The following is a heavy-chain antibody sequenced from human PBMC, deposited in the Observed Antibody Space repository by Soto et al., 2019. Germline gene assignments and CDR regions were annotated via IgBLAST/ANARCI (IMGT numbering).Heavy chain of an antibody. J-gene: IGHJ5*02. CDR1: GFSVSSNS. D-gene: IGHD5-12*01. CDR3: ARELSGSWYNWFDP. Sequence: WGSLRLSGAASGFSVSSNSMSWVRQAPGKGLEWVSVIHSDVTTYYADSVKGRFIISRDNSKDTLYLQMNRLRAEDTAVYYCARELSGSWYNWFDPWGQGTLVTVSS. V-gene: IGHV3-53*01. CDR2: IHSDVTT.